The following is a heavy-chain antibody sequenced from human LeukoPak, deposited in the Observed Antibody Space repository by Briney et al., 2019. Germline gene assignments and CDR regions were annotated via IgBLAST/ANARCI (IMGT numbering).Heavy chain of an antibody. Sequence: GGSLRLSCAASGFTFDDYAMSWVRQAPGKGLEWVSGISGGGGSTYYADSVKGRFTISRDNSKNTLYLQMSSLRAEDTAVYYCAKGPTYYYGSGSPRYFQHWGQGTLVTVSS. J-gene: IGHJ1*01. CDR2: ISGGGGST. CDR1: GFTFDDYA. D-gene: IGHD3-10*01. CDR3: AKGPTYYYGSGSPRYFQH. V-gene: IGHV3-23*01.